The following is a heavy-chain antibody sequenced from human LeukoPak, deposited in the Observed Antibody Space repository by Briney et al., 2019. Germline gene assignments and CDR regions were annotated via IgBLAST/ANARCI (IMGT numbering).Heavy chain of an antibody. CDR3: ARNHGSGWYYFDY. CDR1: GFTFSSYE. Sequence: PGGSLRLSCAASGFTFSSYEMNWVRQAPGKGLEWVSYISSSGSTIYYADSVKGRFTISRDNAKNSLYLQMNSLRAEDTAVYYCARNHGSGWYYFDYWGQGTLVTVSS. CDR2: ISSSGSTI. V-gene: IGHV3-48*03. J-gene: IGHJ4*02. D-gene: IGHD6-19*01.